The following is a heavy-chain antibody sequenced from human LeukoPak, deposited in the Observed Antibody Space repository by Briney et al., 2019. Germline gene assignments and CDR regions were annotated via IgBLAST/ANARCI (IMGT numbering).Heavy chain of an antibody. CDR1: GDSMTNSNHY. CDR3: ARHACKQWLVPCHYYGMDV. Sequence: PSETLSLTCTVSGDSMTNSNHYWVWIRQPPGKGLEWIGTIYNNVFYGARTYYNPSLESRVTISQDTSKNQISLKVNTVTAADTAVYYCARHACKQWLVPCHYYGMDVWGQGTTVTVSS. V-gene: IGHV4-39*01. J-gene: IGHJ6*02. CDR2: IYNNVFYGART. D-gene: IGHD6-19*01.